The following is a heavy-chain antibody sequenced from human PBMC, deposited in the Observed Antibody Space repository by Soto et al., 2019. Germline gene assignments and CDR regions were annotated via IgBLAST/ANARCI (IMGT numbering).Heavy chain of an antibody. CDR1: GGSFSGYY. CDR3: ARGGRQWLAGYYYYMDV. D-gene: IGHD6-19*01. CDR2: INHSGST. V-gene: IGHV4-34*01. J-gene: IGHJ6*03. Sequence: QVQLQQWGAGLLKPSETLSLTCAVYGGSFSGYYWSWIRQPPGKGLEWIGEINHSGSTNYNPSLKSRVTISVDTSKNQFSLKLSSVTAADTAVYYCARGGRQWLAGYYYYMDVWGKGTTVTVSS.